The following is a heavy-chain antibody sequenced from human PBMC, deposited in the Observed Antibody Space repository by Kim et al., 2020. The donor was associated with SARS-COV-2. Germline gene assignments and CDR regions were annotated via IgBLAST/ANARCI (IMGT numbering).Heavy chain of an antibody. CDR2: ISYDGSNK. CDR3: AKDECTGGVCDYYFDY. CDR1: GFTFSSYG. D-gene: IGHD2-8*02. J-gene: IGHJ4*02. V-gene: IGHV3-30*18. Sequence: GGSLRLSCAASGFTFSSYGMHWVRQAPGKGLEWVAVISYDGSNKYYADSVKGRFTISRDNSKNTLYLQMNSLRAEDTAVYYCAKDECTGGVCDYYFDYWGQGTLVTVSS.